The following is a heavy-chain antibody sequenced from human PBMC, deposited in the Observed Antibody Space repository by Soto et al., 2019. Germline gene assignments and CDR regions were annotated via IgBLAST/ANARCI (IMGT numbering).Heavy chain of an antibody. CDR2: VNPNNGDT. CDR1: GYTFSNYD. Sequence: QVQLVQSGAELKKPGASVKVSCKASGYTFSNYDMNWVRQATGQGPERIGWVNPNNGDTGYAQKFQGRVTLTTDISTTTAYMELTSLRSEETDIYYCAKVSRKGSAIDFDYWGQGTLITVSS. J-gene: IGHJ4*02. V-gene: IGHV1-8*01. CDR3: AKVSRKGSAIDFDY. D-gene: IGHD3-10*01.